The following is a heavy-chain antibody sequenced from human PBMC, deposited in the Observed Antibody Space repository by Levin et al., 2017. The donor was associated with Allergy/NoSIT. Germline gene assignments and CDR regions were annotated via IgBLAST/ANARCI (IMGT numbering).Heavy chain of an antibody. D-gene: IGHD1/OR15-1a*01. CDR3: AKAPKYNWNNVRYFDY. CDR1: GVTFTNYA. Sequence: GGSLRLSCAASGVTFTNYAMSWVRQAPGKGLEWVSGISGSGGSTDYADSVKGRFTISRDNAENTVYLQMDSLRAEDTAVYYCAKAPKYNWNNVRYFDYWGQGTLVTVSS. J-gene: IGHJ4*02. V-gene: IGHV3-23*01. CDR2: ISGSGGST.